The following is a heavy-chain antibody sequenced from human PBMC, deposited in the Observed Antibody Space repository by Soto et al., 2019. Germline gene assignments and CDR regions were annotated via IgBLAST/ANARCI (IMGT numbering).Heavy chain of an antibody. CDR2: ISSSGSTI. CDR3: ARGWTGTTRGAYYYYYYGMDV. CDR1: GFTFGDYY. V-gene: IGHV3-11*01. D-gene: IGHD1-7*01. J-gene: IGHJ6*02. Sequence: GGSLRLSCAASGFTFGDYYMSWIRQAPGKGLEWVSYISSSGSTIYYADSVKGRFTISRDNAKNSLYLQMNSLRAEDTAVYYCARGWTGTTRGAYYYYYYGMDVWGQGTTVTVSS.